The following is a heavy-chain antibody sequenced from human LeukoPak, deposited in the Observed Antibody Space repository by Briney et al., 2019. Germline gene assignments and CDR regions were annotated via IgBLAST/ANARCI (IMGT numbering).Heavy chain of an antibody. Sequence: SETLSLTCTVSGGSISSYYWSWIRQPPGKGLEWIGYIYYSGSTNYNPSLKSRVTISVDTSKNQFSLKLSSVTAADTAVYYCATAQKLLWFGESSPARRWFDPWGQGTLVTVSS. CDR2: IYYSGST. CDR1: GGSISSYY. J-gene: IGHJ5*02. D-gene: IGHD3-10*01. CDR3: ATAQKLLWFGESSPARRWFDP. V-gene: IGHV4-59*01.